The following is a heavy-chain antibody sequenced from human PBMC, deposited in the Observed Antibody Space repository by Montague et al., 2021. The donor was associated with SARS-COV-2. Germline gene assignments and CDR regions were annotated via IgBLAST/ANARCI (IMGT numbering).Heavy chain of an antibody. J-gene: IGHJ4*02. D-gene: IGHD3-22*01. CDR1: GFTFSTFW. CDR2: IKQDGSEK. Sequence: SLRLSCAASGFTFSTFWMTRVRQVPGKGLEWVANIKQDGSEKYYXXSVKGRFTISRDNAKNLLYLRLDSLRAEDTAVYYCARGYDSSGYQYWGQGTLVTVSS. V-gene: IGHV3-7*05. CDR3: ARGYDSSGYQY.